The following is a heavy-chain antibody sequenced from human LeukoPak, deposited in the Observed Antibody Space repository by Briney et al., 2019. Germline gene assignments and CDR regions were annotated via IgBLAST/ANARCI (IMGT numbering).Heavy chain of an antibody. V-gene: IGHV3-23*01. CDR1: GFTFSSYA. Sequence: PGGSLRLSCAASGFTFSSYAMSWVRQAPGKGLEWVSAISGSGGSTYYADSVKGRFTISRDNSKNTLYLQMNSLRAEDTAVYYCAKAQRVQLVRPTFDYWGQGTLVTVSS. CDR2: ISGSGGST. D-gene: IGHD6-13*01. CDR3: AKAQRVQLVRPTFDY. J-gene: IGHJ4*02.